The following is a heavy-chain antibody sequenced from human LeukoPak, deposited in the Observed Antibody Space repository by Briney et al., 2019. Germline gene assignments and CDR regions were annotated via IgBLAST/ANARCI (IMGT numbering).Heavy chain of an antibody. CDR3: ARELFGSGSCPDY. D-gene: IGHD3-10*01. CDR1: GFTFSRYA. J-gene: IGHJ4*02. V-gene: IGHV3-33*01. CDR2: VWHDGSNR. Sequence: PGRSLRLSCTAPGFTFSRYAIHWIRQAPGKGLEWVALVWHDGSNRYYADSVKGRFTISRDNSKNTVYLQMNSLRAEDTAVYYCARELFGSGSCPDYWGQGTLVTVSS.